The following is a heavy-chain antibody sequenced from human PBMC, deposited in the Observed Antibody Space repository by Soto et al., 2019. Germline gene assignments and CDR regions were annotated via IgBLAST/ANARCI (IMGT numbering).Heavy chain of an antibody. CDR2: IWYDGSNK. CDR1: GFTFSSYG. J-gene: IGHJ4*02. CDR3: ARDGEAAESSSWFDYFDY. D-gene: IGHD6-13*01. Sequence: QVQLVESGGGVVQPGRSLRLSCAASGFTFSSYGMHWVRQAPGKGLGWVAVIWYDGSNKYYADSVKGRFTISRDNSKNTRYLQMNSLRAEDTAVYYCARDGEAAESSSWFDYFDYWGQGTLVTVSS. V-gene: IGHV3-33*01.